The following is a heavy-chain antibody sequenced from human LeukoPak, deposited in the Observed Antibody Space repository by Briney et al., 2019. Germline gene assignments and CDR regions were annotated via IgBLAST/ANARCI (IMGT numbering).Heavy chain of an antibody. CDR2: INPNSGDT. CDR1: VYTFNSYL. CDR3: ARDWRGSYFPDF. Sequence: ASVKVSCKASVYTFNSYLISWVRQVPGQGLEWMGWINPNSGDTNYAQKFQGRVTMTRDTSISTAYMELSRLTSDDTAIYYCARDWRGSYFPDFWGQGTLVTVSS. D-gene: IGHD1-26*01. V-gene: IGHV1-2*02. J-gene: IGHJ4*02.